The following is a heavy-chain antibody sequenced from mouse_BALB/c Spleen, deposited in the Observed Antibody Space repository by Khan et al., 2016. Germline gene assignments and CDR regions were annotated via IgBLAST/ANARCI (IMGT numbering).Heavy chain of an antibody. J-gene: IGHJ3*01. CDR3: ARRYGNYWFAY. CDR2: ISYSGST. V-gene: IGHV3-2*02. CDR1: GYSITSDYA. D-gene: IGHD2-10*02. Sequence: EVQLQESGPGLVKPSQSLSLTCTVTGYSITSDYAWNWIRQFPGNKLEWMGYISYSGSTSYNPSLKSRISITRDTSKNQFFLQLNSVTTEDTATYYCARRYGNYWFAYWGQGTLVTASA.